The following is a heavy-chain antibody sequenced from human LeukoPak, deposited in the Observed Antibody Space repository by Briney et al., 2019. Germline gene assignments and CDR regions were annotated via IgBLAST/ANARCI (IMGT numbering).Heavy chain of an antibody. V-gene: IGHV4-34*01. CDR3: ARSGSPPPDPGKYYYMDV. J-gene: IGHJ6*03. CDR2: INHSGST. Sequence: PSETLSLTCAVYGGSFSGYYWSWIRQPPGKGLEWIGEINHSGSTNYNPSLKSRVTISVDTSKNQFSLKLSSVTAADTAVYYCARSGSPPPDPGKYYYMDVWGKGTTVTVSS. CDR1: GGSFSGYY. D-gene: IGHD1-26*01.